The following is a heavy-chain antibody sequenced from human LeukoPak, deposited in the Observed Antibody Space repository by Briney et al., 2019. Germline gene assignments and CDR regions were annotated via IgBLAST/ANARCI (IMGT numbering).Heavy chain of an antibody. D-gene: IGHD5-12*01. J-gene: IGHJ4*02. CDR3: ARGPANSGYGVDY. CDR2: INSDGSST. CDR1: GFTFSHYW. Sequence: GGSLRLSCAASGFTFSHYWMTWVRQAPGKGLVWVSRINSDGSSTSYADSVKGRFTISRDNAKNTLYLQMNSLRVEDTAVYYCARGPANSGYGVDYWGQGTLVTVSS. V-gene: IGHV3-74*01.